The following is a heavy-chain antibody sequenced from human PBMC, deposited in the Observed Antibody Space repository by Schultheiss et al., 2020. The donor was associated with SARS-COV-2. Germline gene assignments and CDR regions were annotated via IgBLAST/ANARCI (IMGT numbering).Heavy chain of an antibody. CDR3: ARGVATTGFDY. CDR1: GFTFSSYG. J-gene: IGHJ4*02. D-gene: IGHD1-1*01. Sequence: GGSLRLSCAASGFTFSSYGMHWVRQAPGKGLEWVSAIGPAGGDPYYADSVRGRFTISKDNSKDTLYLQMNSLRAEDTAVYYCARGVATTGFDYWGQGTLVTVSS. V-gene: IGHV3-NL1*01. CDR2: IGPAGGDP.